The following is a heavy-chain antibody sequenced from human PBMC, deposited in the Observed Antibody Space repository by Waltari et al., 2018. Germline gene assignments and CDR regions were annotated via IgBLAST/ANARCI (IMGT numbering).Heavy chain of an antibody. V-gene: IGHV1-69*05. CDR3: ASHEDHNWTDY. Sequence: QVQLVQSGAEVKKPGSSVKVSCTASGGTFSSYAISWVRQAPGQGLEWMGGIIPIFGTANYAQKFQGRVTITTDESTSTAYMELSSLRSEDTAVYYCASHEDHNWTDYWGQGTLVTVSS. CDR2: IIPIFGTA. CDR1: GGTFSSYA. J-gene: IGHJ4*02. D-gene: IGHD1-20*01.